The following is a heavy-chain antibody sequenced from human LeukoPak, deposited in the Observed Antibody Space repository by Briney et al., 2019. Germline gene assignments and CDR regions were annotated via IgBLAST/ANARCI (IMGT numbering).Heavy chain of an antibody. CDR3: ARDRYYYDSSGYYSRAFDI. Sequence: ASVKVSCKASGYTSTSYGISWVRQAPGQGLEWMGWISAYNGNTNYAQKLQGRVTMTTDTSTSTAYMELRSLRSDDTAVYYCARDRYYYDSSGYYSRAFDIWGQGTMVTVSS. D-gene: IGHD3-22*01. J-gene: IGHJ3*02. V-gene: IGHV1-18*01. CDR1: GYTSTSYG. CDR2: ISAYNGNT.